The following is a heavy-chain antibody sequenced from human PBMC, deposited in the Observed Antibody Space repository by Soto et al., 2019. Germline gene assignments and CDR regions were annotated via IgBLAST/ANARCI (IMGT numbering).Heavy chain of an antibody. V-gene: IGHV3-30*03. D-gene: IGHD3-3*01. J-gene: IGHJ3*02. CDR3: AIDWEWAGSFYI. Sequence: QVQLVESGGGVVQPGRSLRLSCAASGFTFSSYGMHWVRQAPGKGLEWVAVISYDGSNKYYADSVKGRFTISRDNSKNTLYLQMNSLRAEHSALHYCAIDWEWAGSFYIWGQGTMVTVSS. CDR2: ISYDGSNK. CDR1: GFTFSSYG.